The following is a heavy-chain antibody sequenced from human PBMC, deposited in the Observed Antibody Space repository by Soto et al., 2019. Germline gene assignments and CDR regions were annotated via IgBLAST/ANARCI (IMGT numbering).Heavy chain of an antibody. Sequence: QVQLVESGGGVVQPGRSLRLSCAASGFTFSSYAMHWVRQAPGKGLEWVAVISYDGSNKYYADSVKGLFTISRDNSKNTLYMQMNSLRAEDTAVYYCERGPMGRYYGSGSYYFDYWGQGTLVTVSS. CDR2: ISYDGSNK. J-gene: IGHJ4*02. CDR1: GFTFSSYA. V-gene: IGHV3-30-3*01. D-gene: IGHD3-10*01. CDR3: ERGPMGRYYGSGSYYFDY.